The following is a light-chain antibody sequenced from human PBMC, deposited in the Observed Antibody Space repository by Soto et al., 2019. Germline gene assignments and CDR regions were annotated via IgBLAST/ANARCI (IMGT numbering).Light chain of an antibody. CDR3: NSYTSSNTYL. V-gene: IGLV2-18*02. Sequence: QSVLTQPPSVSGSPGQSVTISCTGTSSDVGSYNRVSWYQQPPGTAPKLMIYEVSNRPSGVPDRFSGSKSGNTASLTISGLQPEDEADYYCNSYTSSNTYLFGTGTKVTV. J-gene: IGLJ1*01. CDR2: EVS. CDR1: SSDVGSYNR.